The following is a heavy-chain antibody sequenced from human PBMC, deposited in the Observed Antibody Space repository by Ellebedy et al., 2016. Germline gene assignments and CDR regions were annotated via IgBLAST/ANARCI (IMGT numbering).Heavy chain of an antibody. CDR3: AKGPMGTYYFDY. Sequence: GESLKISCAASGFTFDDYTMHWVRQAPGKGLEWVSLISWDGHSTYYADSVKGRFTISRDNSKNSLYLQMNSLRTEDTALYYCAKGPMGTYYFDYWGQGTLVTVSS. J-gene: IGHJ4*02. CDR1: GFTFDDYT. CDR2: ISWDGHST. V-gene: IGHV3-43*01. D-gene: IGHD7-27*01.